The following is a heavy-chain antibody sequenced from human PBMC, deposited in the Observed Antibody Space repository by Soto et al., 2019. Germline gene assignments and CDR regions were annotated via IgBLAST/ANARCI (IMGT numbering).Heavy chain of an antibody. CDR1: GFTFSDYY. V-gene: IGHV3-11*01. J-gene: IGHJ5*02. D-gene: IGHD6-6*01. CDR3: ARGDIAARYNWFDP. CDR2: ISSSGSTI. Sequence: GGSLRLSCAASGFTFSDYYMSWIRQAPGKGLEWVSYISSSGSTIYYADSVKGRFTISRDNAKNSLYLQMNSLRAEDTAVYYCARGDIAARYNWFDPWGQGTLVTVSS.